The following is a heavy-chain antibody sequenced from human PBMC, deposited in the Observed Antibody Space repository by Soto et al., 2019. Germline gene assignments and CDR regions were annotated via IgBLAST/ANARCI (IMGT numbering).Heavy chain of an antibody. V-gene: IGHV3-7*04. CDR1: GFTFNTYW. J-gene: IGHJ3*02. CDR3: ARGEYYDTSGAFSDAFDI. CDR2: IKPDGSEK. Sequence: PGGSLRLSCAASGFTFNTYWMSWVRQAPGKGLEWVANIKPDGSEKWYVDSVKGRFTTSRDNAKNSLYLQMNSLRAEDTAVYFCARGEYYDTSGAFSDAFDIWGQGTRVTVAS. D-gene: IGHD3-22*01.